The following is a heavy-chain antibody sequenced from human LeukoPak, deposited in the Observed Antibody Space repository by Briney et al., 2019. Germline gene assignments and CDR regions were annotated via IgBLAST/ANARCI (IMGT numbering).Heavy chain of an antibody. CDR1: GFTFDDYA. CDR2: ISWNSGSI. J-gene: IGHJ4*02. D-gene: IGHD4-17*01. V-gene: IGHV3-9*01. Sequence: GRSLRLSCAASGFTFDDYAMHWVRQAPGKGLEWVSGISWNSGSIGYADSVKGRFTISRDNAKNSLYLQMNSLRAEDTALYYCARAYGDYEPLDYWGQGTLVTASS. CDR3: ARAYGDYEPLDY.